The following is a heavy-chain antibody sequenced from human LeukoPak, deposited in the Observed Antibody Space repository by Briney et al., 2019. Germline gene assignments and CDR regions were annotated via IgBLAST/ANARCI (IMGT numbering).Heavy chain of an antibody. CDR3: ARHLMRGAFDI. Sequence: SETLSLTCTLSGNSISSYYWSWIRQPPGKGLEWIGYIFYSGSTNYNPSLKSRVTMSVDPSKNQSSLKLTSLTAAEPALIYRARHLMRGAFDIWGQGTMVTVSS. V-gene: IGHV4-59*08. J-gene: IGHJ3*02. CDR1: GNSISSYY. CDR2: IFYSGST.